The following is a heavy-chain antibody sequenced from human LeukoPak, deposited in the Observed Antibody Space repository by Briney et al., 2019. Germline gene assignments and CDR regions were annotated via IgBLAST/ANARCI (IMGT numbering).Heavy chain of an antibody. CDR2: ISHNGGDT. V-gene: IGHV3-64*04. CDR1: GFTFSRYA. D-gene: IGHD3-10*01. Sequence: GGSLRLSCAASGFTFSRYAMHWVRQAPGMGLEYLSGISHNGGDTYNADSVKGRFTISRDNSKNTLFLQMNSLRDEDTAVYYCARDPGWTGIDYWGQGTLVTVPS. J-gene: IGHJ4*02. CDR3: ARDPGWTGIDY.